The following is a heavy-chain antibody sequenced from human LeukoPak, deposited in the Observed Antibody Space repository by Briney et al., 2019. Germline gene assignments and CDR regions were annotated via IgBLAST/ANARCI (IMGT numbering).Heavy chain of an antibody. D-gene: IGHD3-22*01. CDR3: ARDRPYYDSSGSGVEFDS. V-gene: IGHV3-48*01. CDR1: GFTFSSYS. Sequence: GGSLRLSCAAFGFTFSSYSMNWFRQAPGKGLEWVSYFSSSSSSIYYADSVKGRFTISRDNAKNSLYLQMNSLRAEDTAVYYCARDRPYYDSSGSGVEFDSWGQGTLVTVSS. J-gene: IGHJ4*02. CDR2: FSSSSSSI.